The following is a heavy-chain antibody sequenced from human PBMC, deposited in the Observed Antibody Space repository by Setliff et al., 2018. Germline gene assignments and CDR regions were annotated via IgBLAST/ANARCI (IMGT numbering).Heavy chain of an antibody. D-gene: IGHD3-3*01. J-gene: IGHJ5*02. V-gene: IGHV1-69*13. Sequence: SVKVSCKASGGTFSSYAISWVRQAPGRGLEWMGGIIPIFGTAYYAQKFQGRVTITADESTSTAYMELSSLRSEDTAVYYCARGYRGYYNFWSGSQGANWFDPWGQGTLVTVSS. CDR2: IIPIFGTA. CDR1: GGTFSSYA. CDR3: ARGYRGYYNFWSGSQGANWFDP.